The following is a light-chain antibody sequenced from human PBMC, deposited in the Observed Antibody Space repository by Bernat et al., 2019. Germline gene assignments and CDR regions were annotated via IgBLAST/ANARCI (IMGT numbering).Light chain of an antibody. Sequence: DIQMTQSPSSLSASVGDRVTITCQASQDISNYLNWYQQKPGKAPKLLIYDASNLETGVPSRFSGSGSGTDFPFPISSLQPEDIATYYCQQYDNLLITFGQGTRLEIK. CDR3: QQYDNLLIT. J-gene: IGKJ5*01. V-gene: IGKV1-33*01. CDR1: QDISNY. CDR2: DAS.